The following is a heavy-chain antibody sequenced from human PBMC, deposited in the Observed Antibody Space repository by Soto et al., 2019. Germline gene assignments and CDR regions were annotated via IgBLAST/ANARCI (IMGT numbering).Heavy chain of an antibody. CDR2: ISSSSSYI. D-gene: IGHD1-26*01. CDR1: GFTFSSYS. V-gene: IGHV3-21*01. J-gene: IGHJ6*03. Sequence: GGSLRLSCAASGFTFSSYSMNWVRQAPGKGLEWVSSISSSSSYIYYADSVKGRFTISRDNAKNSLYLQMNSLRAEDTAVYYCARDSGSYYYYYMDVWGKGPRSPSP. CDR3: ARDSGSYYYYYMDV.